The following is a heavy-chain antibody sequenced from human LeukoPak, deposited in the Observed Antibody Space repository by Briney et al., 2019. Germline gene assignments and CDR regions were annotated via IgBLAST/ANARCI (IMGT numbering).Heavy chain of an antibody. Sequence: ASVKVPCKASGYTFTSYGISWVRQAPGQGLEWMGWISAYNGNTNYAQKLQGRVTMTTDTSTSTAYVELRSLRSDDTAVYYCARVESDYYDSSGYYRPLGAFDIWGQGTMVTVSS. CDR2: ISAYNGNT. J-gene: IGHJ3*02. CDR3: ARVESDYYDSSGYYRPLGAFDI. V-gene: IGHV1-18*01. D-gene: IGHD3-22*01. CDR1: GYTFTSYG.